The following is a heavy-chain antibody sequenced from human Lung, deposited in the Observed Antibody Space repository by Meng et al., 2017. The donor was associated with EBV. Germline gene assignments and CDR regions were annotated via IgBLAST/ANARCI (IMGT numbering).Heavy chain of an antibody. Sequence: QLQQWGAVLLNPSETLSLACVVAGGSFSDYYWSWFRQPPGKGLEWIGEINHSGRTNYNPSLESRATISVDTSQNNLSLKLSSVTAADSAVYYCARGPTTMAHDFDYWGQGTLVTVSS. CDR2: INHSGRT. V-gene: IGHV4-34*01. J-gene: IGHJ4*02. CDR3: ARGPTTMAHDFDY. CDR1: GGSFSDYY. D-gene: IGHD4-11*01.